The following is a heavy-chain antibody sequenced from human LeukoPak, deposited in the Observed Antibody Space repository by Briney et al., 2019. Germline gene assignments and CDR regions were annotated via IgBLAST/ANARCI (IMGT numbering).Heavy chain of an antibody. CDR1: GFTFSDYY. V-gene: IGHV3-11*01. CDR3: ARRRHSSYRLDY. J-gene: IGHJ4*02. D-gene: IGHD6-19*01. Sequence: PGGSLRLSCAASGFTFSDYYMSWIRQAPGKGLERVSYISSSGSTIYYADSVKGRFTISRDNAKNSLYLQMNSLRAEDTAVYYCARRRHSSYRLDYWGQGTLVTVSS. CDR2: ISSSGSTI.